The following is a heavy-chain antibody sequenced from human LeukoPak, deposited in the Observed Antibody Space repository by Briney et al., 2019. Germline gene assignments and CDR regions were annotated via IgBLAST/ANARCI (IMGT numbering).Heavy chain of an antibody. D-gene: IGHD4-17*01. CDR3: AKQATVTTKTDFDY. CDR1: GFTVSSNY. CDR2: IYSDSST. Sequence: GGSLRLSCAASGFTVSSNYMNWVRQAPGKGLECVSVIYSDSSTYYADSVKGRFTISRDNSKNTLYLQMNSLRAEDTAVYYCAKQATVTTKTDFDYWGQGTLVTVSS. J-gene: IGHJ4*02. V-gene: IGHV3-53*01.